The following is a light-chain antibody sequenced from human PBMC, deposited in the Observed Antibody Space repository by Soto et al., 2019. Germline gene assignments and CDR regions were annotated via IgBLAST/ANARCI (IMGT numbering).Light chain of an antibody. Sequence: EIVLTQSPATLSLSPGERATLSCRASQSVSSYLAWCQQKPGQAPRLLIYHASNRATGIPARFSGSGSGTDFTLTISSLEPEDFAVYHCQQRSDWPIAFGQGTRQDIK. J-gene: IGKJ5*01. CDR1: QSVSSY. CDR3: QQRSDWPIA. V-gene: IGKV3-11*01. CDR2: HAS.